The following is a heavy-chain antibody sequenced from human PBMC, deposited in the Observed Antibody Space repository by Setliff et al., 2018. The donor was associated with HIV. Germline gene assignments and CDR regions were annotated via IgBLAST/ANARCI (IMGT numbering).Heavy chain of an antibody. CDR1: GFTFSSYS. Sequence: GGSLRLSCAASGFTFSSYSMSWVRQAPGKGLEWVSVISGSGTTTYYADSVKGRFTISRDNSKNTVYLQMNSLRAEDTAIYYCAKMVGGSRSSGSCYFDYWGQGTLVTVSS. V-gene: IGHV3-23*01. D-gene: IGHD2-15*01. CDR2: ISGSGTTT. CDR3: AKMVGGSRSSGSCYFDY. J-gene: IGHJ4*02.